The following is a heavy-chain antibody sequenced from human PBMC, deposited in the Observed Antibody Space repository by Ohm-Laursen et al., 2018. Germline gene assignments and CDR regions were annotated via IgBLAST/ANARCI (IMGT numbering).Heavy chain of an antibody. J-gene: IGHJ6*02. V-gene: IGHV3-23*01. D-gene: IGHD3-3*01. Sequence: GSLRLSCAASGFTFSSYAMSWVRQAPGRGLEWVSAISGSGGSTYYADSVKGRFTISRDNSKNTLYLQMNSLRAEDTAVYYCATTRDFWSGVAYYYYGMDVWGQGTTVTVSS. CDR3: ATTRDFWSGVAYYYYGMDV. CDR2: ISGSGGST. CDR1: GFTFSSYA.